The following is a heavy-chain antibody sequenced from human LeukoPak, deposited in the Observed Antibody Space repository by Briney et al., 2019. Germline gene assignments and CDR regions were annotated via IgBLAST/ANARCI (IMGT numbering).Heavy chain of an antibody. Sequence: GRCLRLSCAASGFTFSSYDMSWVSHAAGGWLEWVSSIRPSSDNTYYGDSVKGRVTISRDNSKNTVYLQMTNMRVDDTAVYYCARVAGWHWFDPWGQGTLVTVSS. CDR2: IRPSSDNT. CDR3: ARVAGWHWFDP. D-gene: IGHD6-19*01. J-gene: IGHJ5*02. V-gene: IGHV3-23*01. CDR1: GFTFSSYD.